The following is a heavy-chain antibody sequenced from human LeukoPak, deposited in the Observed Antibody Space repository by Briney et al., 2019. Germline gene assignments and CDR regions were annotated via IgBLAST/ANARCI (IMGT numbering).Heavy chain of an antibody. CDR2: INHSGST. J-gene: IGHJ5*02. V-gene: IGHV4-34*01. CDR1: GGSISSYY. Sequence: PSETLSLTCTVSGGSISSYYWSWIRQPPGKGLEWIGEINHSGSTNYNPSLKSRVTISVDTSKNQFSLKLSSVTAADTAVYYCARGGAKVATIPPAPTVIGGNWFDPWGQGTLVTVSS. CDR3: ARGGAKVATIPPAPTVIGGNWFDP. D-gene: IGHD5-12*01.